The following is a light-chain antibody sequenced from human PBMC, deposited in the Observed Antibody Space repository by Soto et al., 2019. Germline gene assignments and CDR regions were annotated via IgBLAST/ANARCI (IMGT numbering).Light chain of an antibody. V-gene: IGLV1-40*01. CDR3: QSYDSSLSGWV. J-gene: IGLJ3*02. CDR1: NNIGSKS. CDR2: ANN. Sequence: ELTQPPSVSVAPGQTARITCGGNNIGSKSVHWYQQLPGTAPKLLIYANNDRPSGVPDRFSGSKSGASASLAITGLQADDEADYYCQSYDSSLSGWVFGGGTKVTVL.